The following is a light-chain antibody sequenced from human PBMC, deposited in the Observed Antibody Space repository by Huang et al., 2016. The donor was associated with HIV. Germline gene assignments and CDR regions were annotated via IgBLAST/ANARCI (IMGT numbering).Light chain of an antibody. CDR2: GAS. Sequence: EIVMTQSPATLSVSPGERATLSCRASQSVRSNLAWYQQKPGQAPRFLIYGASTRATGIPARFSGSGSGTEFTLTISSLQSEDFAVYYCQQYNNWPPWTFGQGTKVEIK. CDR3: QQYNNWPPWT. CDR1: QSVRSN. V-gene: IGKV3-15*01. J-gene: IGKJ1*01.